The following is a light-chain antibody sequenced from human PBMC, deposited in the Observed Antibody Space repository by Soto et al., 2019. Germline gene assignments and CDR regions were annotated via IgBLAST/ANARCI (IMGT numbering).Light chain of an antibody. CDR2: DAS. CDR1: QSVSSY. Sequence: EIVMTQSPATLSLSPGERATLSCRASQSVSSYLAWYQQKPGHAPRLLIYDASTRATGIPARFSGSGSGTDFTLTISSLEPEDFAVYYCQQRSNWPPLTFGGGTKVDIK. J-gene: IGKJ4*01. CDR3: QQRSNWPPLT. V-gene: IGKV3-11*01.